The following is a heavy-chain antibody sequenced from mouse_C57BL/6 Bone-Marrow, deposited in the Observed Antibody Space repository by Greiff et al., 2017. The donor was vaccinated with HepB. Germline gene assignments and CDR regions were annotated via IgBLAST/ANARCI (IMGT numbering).Heavy chain of an antibody. CDR1: GYSFTDYN. Sequence: VQLQQSGPELVKPGASEKISCKASGYSFTDYNMNWVKQSNGKSLEWIGVINPNYGTTSYNQKFKGKATLTVDQSSSTAYMQLNSLTSEDSAVYYCASGDYYGSRPRNFDYWGQGTTLTVSS. V-gene: IGHV1-39*01. CDR2: INPNYGTT. CDR3: ASGDYYGSRPRNFDY. J-gene: IGHJ2*01. D-gene: IGHD1-1*01.